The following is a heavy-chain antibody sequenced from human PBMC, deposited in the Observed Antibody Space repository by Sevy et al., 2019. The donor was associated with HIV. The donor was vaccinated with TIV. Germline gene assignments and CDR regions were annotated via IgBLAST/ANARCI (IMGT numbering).Heavy chain of an antibody. D-gene: IGHD6-13*01. V-gene: IGHV3-23*01. CDR3: AKDQRREAAAWGTFDY. J-gene: IGHJ4*02. Sequence: GGSLRLSCAASGFTFSSYAMSWVRQAPGKGLEWVSAISGSGGSTYYADSVKGRFTISRDNSKNTLYLQMNSLRAEDTAVSYCAKDQRREAAAWGTFDYRGQGTLVTVSS. CDR2: ISGSGGST. CDR1: GFTFSSYA.